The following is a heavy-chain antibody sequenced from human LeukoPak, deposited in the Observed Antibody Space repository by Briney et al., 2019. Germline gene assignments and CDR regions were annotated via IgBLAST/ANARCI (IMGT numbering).Heavy chain of an antibody. V-gene: IGHV4-4*02. CDR1: GGSISSSNW. Sequence: SGTLSLTCAVSGGSISSSNWWSWVRQPPGKGLEWIGEIYHSGSTNYNPSLKSRVTISVDKPKNQFSLKLSSVTAADTAVYYCAREPRYYDILTGYYPRGYFDYWGQGTLVTVSS. CDR3: AREPRYYDILTGYYPRGYFDY. CDR2: IYHSGST. J-gene: IGHJ4*02. D-gene: IGHD3-9*01.